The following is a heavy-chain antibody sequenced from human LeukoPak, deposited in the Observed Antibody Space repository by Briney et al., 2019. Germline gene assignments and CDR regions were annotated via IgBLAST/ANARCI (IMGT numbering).Heavy chain of an antibody. D-gene: IGHD3-10*01. Sequence: PGGSLRLSCAASGFTLSNYGMSWVRQAPGKGLEWVSAISGSGGSTYYADSVKGRFTISRDNSKNTLYLQMNSLRAEDTAVYYCARFGSQIRTLDYWGQGTLVTVSS. CDR3: ARFGSQIRTLDY. J-gene: IGHJ4*02. V-gene: IGHV3-23*01. CDR1: GFTLSNYG. CDR2: ISGSGGST.